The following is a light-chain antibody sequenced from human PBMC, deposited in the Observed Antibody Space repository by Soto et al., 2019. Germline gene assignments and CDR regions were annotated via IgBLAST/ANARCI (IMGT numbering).Light chain of an antibody. V-gene: IGLV1-47*02. CDR3: AAWDDSLSALYV. Sequence: QSVLTQPPSASGTPGQRVTISCSGSNSNIGRNYVSWYQQLPGTAPKVLIYSNNQRPSGVPDRFSGSKSGTSASLAISGLRSEDEADYYCAAWDDSLSALYVFGTGTKVTVL. CDR2: SNN. J-gene: IGLJ1*01. CDR1: NSNIGRNY.